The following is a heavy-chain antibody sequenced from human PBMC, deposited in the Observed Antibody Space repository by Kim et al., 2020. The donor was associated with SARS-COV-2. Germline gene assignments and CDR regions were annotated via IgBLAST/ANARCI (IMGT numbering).Heavy chain of an antibody. Sequence: GGSLRLSCAASGFTFSSYSMNWVRQAPGKGLEWVSSISSSSSYIYYADSVKGRFTISRDNAKNSLYLQMNSLRAEDTAVYYCASDGRLGELSLYPVDYWGQGTLVTVSS. D-gene: IGHD3-16*02. J-gene: IGHJ4*02. V-gene: IGHV3-21*01. CDR3: ASDGRLGELSLYPVDY. CDR1: GFTFSSYS. CDR2: ISSSSSYI.